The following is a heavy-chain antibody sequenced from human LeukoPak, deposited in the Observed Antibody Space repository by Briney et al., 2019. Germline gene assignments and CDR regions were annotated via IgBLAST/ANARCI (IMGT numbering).Heavy chain of an antibody. J-gene: IGHJ4*02. CDR1: GGSVSSGSYY. V-gene: IGHV4-61*01. D-gene: IGHD3-10*01. Sequence: PSETLSLTCIVSGGSVSSGSYYWSWIRQPPGKGLEWIGYVHYSGSTRYNPSLKSRVTISVDTSKNQFSLRLSSVTAADTAVYYCARGVFGAYFDYWGRGILVTVSS. CDR2: VHYSGST. CDR3: ARGVFGAYFDY.